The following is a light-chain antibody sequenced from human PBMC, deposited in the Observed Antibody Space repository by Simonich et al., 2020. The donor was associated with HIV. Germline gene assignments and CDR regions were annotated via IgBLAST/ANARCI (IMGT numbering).Light chain of an antibody. Sequence: SYELTQSPSLSVSPGQTASITCSGERLGDKYVSWYQQKPGQSPVLVIYHNTQRPSGIPERLSGSNSGNTASLTIGGTQAMDEADYYCQAWDNNNVIFGGGTKLTVL. CDR2: HNT. V-gene: IGLV3-1*01. CDR1: RLGDKY. J-gene: IGLJ2*01. CDR3: QAWDNNNVI.